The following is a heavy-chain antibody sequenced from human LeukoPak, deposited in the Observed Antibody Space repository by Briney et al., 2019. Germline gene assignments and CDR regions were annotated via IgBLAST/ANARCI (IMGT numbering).Heavy chain of an antibody. J-gene: IGHJ5*02. Sequence: SETLSLTCIVSGGSISSRSYFWGWLRQPPGKGLGWIASIYYSGSPFYTPSLKSRVTISVDTSKNQFSLRLSSVTAADTAVYYCARESYCTAATCPGWFDPWGQGTLVTVSS. CDR3: ARESYCTAATCPGWFDP. CDR1: GGSISSRSYF. CDR2: IYYSGSP. V-gene: IGHV4-39*07. D-gene: IGHD2-8*02.